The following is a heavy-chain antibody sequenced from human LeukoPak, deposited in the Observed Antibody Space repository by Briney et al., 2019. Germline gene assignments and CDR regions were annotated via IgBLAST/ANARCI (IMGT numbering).Heavy chain of an antibody. J-gene: IGHJ4*02. D-gene: IGHD5-18*01. CDR2: ISSSGSNI. V-gene: IGHV3-11*01. Sequence: GGPLRLSCAASGFTFNDYYMSWLRQAPGKGLEGFSYISSSGSNIYYADSVKGRFTISRDNAKNSLYLQMNSLRAQDTAVYYCARGGGYSYGYYFDYWGQGTLVTVSS. CDR3: ARGGGYSYGYYFDY. CDR1: GFTFNDYY.